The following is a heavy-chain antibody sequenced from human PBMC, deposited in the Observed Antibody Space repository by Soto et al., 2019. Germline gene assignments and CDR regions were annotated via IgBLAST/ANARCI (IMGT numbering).Heavy chain of an antibody. CDR3: ARGGNIDSAAYYHYSDP. J-gene: IGHJ5*02. V-gene: IGHV1-3*01. CDR1: GYTFTSYA. CDR2: INAGNGNT. D-gene: IGHD2-15*01. Sequence: ASVKVSCKASGYTFTSYAMHWVRQAPGQRLEWMGWINAGNGNTKYSQKFQGRVTITTDTSTSTAYMELRSLRSDDTAVYYCARGGNIDSAAYYHYSDPWRQGTLITVSS.